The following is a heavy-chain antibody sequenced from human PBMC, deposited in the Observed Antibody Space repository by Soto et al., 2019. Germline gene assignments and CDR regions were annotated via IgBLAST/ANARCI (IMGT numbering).Heavy chain of an antibody. CDR2: INPGNGNT. Sequence: QVQLVQSGAEVKKPGASVKVSCKASGYTFINYAMHWVRQAPGQRLEWMGWINPGNGNTKYSQKFQGRVTITRDTSASTAYMELSSLRSEVTAVYYCAREQVVVATTPHWYFDLWGRGTLVTVSS. D-gene: IGHD2-15*01. CDR1: GYTFINYA. V-gene: IGHV1-3*01. J-gene: IGHJ2*01. CDR3: AREQVVVATTPHWYFDL.